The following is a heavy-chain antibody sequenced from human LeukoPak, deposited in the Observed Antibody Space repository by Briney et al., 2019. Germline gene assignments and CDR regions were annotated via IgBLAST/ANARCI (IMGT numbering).Heavy chain of an antibody. CDR1: GFTLSSYA. J-gene: IGHJ4*02. Sequence: QPGGSLRLSCAASGFTLSSYAMSWVRQPPAKGRDGVSAVSGSGGSTYYADSVKGRFTISRDNSKHTLYLQMNRPRAEDTAVYYCAKAGGYSSHHYFDYWGQGTLVTVSS. CDR3: AKAGGYSSHHYFDY. V-gene: IGHV3-23*01. CDR2: VSGSGGST. D-gene: IGHD6-13*01.